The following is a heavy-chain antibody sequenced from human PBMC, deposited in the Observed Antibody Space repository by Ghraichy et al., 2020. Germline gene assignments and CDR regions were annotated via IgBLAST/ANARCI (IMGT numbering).Heavy chain of an antibody. J-gene: IGHJ6*02. CDR2: LYSDGSA. Sequence: LSLTCAASGVPVSSNQMTWVRQAPGTGLEWVAILYSDGSAFYADTVRGRFTISRDDSRNTLYLQMNSLRAEDTAVYYCARDRRYCGNNCYLYYYYGMDLWGRGTTVTV. CDR3: ARDRRYCGNNCYLYYYYGMDL. CDR1: GVPVSSNQ. D-gene: IGHD2-21*01. V-gene: IGHV3-53*01.